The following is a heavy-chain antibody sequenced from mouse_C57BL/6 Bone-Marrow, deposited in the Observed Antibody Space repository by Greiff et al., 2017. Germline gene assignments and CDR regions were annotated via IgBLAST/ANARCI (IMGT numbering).Heavy chain of an antibody. Sequence: VQLQQPGAELVRPGASVKMSCKASGYTFTSYWITWVKQRPGQGLEWIGDIYPGSGSTNYNEKFKSKATLTVDTSSSTAYMQLSSLTSEDSAVYYCATGVYHEDWGQGTTLTVTS. V-gene: IGHV1-55*01. CDR1: GYTFTSYW. J-gene: IGHJ2*01. CDR2: IYPGSGST. CDR3: ATGVYHED. D-gene: IGHD1-1*01.